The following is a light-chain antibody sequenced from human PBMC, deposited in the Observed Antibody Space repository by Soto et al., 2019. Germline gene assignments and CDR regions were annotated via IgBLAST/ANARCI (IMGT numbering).Light chain of an antibody. V-gene: IGKV1-39*01. CDR2: AAS. J-gene: IGKJ4*01. CDR3: QQSYSTLPLT. Sequence: DIQMTQSPSSLSASVGDRVTITCRASQSISSYLNWYQQKPGKAPKLLIYAASSLQSRVPSRFSGSRSGTDFTLTISSLQPEDFATYYCQQSYSTLPLTFGGGTKVEIK. CDR1: QSISSY.